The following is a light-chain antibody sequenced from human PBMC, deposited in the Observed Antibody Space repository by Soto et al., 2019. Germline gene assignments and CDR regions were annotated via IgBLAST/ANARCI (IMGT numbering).Light chain of an antibody. J-gene: IGLJ3*02. Sequence: SYELTQPPSVSVAPGKTASVACGGSNIGSKSVHWYQKKSGQAPVLFMYYDSDRPSGIPERFYGSNSGNTATLTISRVEAGDEADYYCQVWDISSGHVVFGGGTKLTVL. V-gene: IGLV3-21*01. CDR2: YDS. CDR3: QVWDISSGHVV. CDR1: NIGSKS.